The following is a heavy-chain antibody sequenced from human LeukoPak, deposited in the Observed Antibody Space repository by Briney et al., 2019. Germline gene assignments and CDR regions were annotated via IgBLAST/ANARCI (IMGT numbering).Heavy chain of an antibody. CDR3: ARDLITMVRGAATNY. J-gene: IGHJ4*02. CDR2: MNPNSGNT. V-gene: IGHV1-8*01. D-gene: IGHD3-10*01. CDR1: GYTFTSYD. Sequence: GASVKVSCKASGYTFTSYDINWVRQATGQGLEWMGWMNPNSGNTGYAQKFQGRVTMTRDTSISTAYMELSRLRSDDTAVYYCARDLITMVRGAATNYWGQGTLVTVSS.